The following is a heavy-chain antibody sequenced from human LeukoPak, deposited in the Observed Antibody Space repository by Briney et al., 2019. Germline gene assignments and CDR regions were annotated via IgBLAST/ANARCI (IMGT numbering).Heavy chain of an antibody. CDR3: ARDGSRVLNWFDP. CDR2: INPNSGGT. CDR1: GYTFTTYY. J-gene: IGHJ5*02. V-gene: IGHV1-2*02. D-gene: IGHD5-12*01. Sequence: ASVRVSCKASGYTFTTYYMHWVRQAPGQGLEWMGWINPNSGGTNYAQKFQGRVTMTRDTSISTAYMELSRLRSDDTAVYYCARDGSRVLNWFDPWGQGTLVTVSS.